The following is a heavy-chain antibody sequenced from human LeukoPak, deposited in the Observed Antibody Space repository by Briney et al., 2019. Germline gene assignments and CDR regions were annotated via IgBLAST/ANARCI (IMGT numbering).Heavy chain of an antibody. CDR3: ARALRFWSGYYGDDYYMDV. Sequence: SETLSLTCTVSGGSISSHYWSWIRQPPGKGLEWIGYIYYSGSINYNPSLKSRVTISVDTSKNQFSLKLSSVTAADTAVYYCARALRFWSGYYGDDYYMDVWGKGTTVTVSS. CDR2: IYYSGSI. CDR1: GGSISSHY. J-gene: IGHJ6*03. V-gene: IGHV4-59*11. D-gene: IGHD3-3*01.